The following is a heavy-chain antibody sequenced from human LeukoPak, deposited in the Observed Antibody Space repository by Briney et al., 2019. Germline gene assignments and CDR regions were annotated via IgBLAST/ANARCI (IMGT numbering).Heavy chain of an antibody. CDR1: GFTFSSYG. D-gene: IGHD2-21*01. Sequence: PGGSLRLSCAASGFTFSSYGMHWVRQAPGKGLEWVAVISYDGSNKYYADSVKGRFTISRDNSKNTLYLQMNSLRAEDTAVYYCAKVVGMCDYWGQGTLVTVSS. V-gene: IGHV3-30*18. CDR2: ISYDGSNK. J-gene: IGHJ4*02. CDR3: AKVVGMCDY.